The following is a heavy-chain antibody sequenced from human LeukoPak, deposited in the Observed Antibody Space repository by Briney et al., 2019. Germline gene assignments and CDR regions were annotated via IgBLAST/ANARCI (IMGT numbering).Heavy chain of an antibody. D-gene: IGHD4-23*01. CDR3: ARCSVDFQGLFDY. J-gene: IGHJ4*02. Sequence: SETLSLTCTVSGGSISSYYWSWIRQPPGKGLEWIGYIYYSGSTYYNPSLKSRVTISVDTTKNQFSLKLSSVTAADTAVYYCARCSVDFQGLFDYWGQGTLVTVSS. CDR1: GGSISSYY. V-gene: IGHV4-59*08. CDR2: IYYSGST.